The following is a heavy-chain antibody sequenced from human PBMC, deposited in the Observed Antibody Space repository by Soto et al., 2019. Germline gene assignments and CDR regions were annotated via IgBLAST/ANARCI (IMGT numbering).Heavy chain of an antibody. J-gene: IGHJ6*02. CDR3: ASGYDILTGYPRGDYYGMDV. D-gene: IGHD3-9*01. CDR1: GGSISSSSYY. Sequence: SETLSLTCTVSGGSISSSSYYWGWIRQPPGKGLEWIGSIYYSGSTYYNPSLKSRVTISVDTSKNQFSLKLSSVTAADTAVYYCASGYDILTGYPRGDYYGMDVWGQGITVTVSS. CDR2: IYYSGST. V-gene: IGHV4-39*01.